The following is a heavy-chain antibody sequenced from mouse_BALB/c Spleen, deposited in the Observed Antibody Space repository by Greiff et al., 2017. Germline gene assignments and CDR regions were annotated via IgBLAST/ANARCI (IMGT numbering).Heavy chain of an antibody. Sequence: EVKLVESGAELVKPGASVKLSCTASGFNIKDTYMHWVKQRPEQGLEWIGRIDPANGNTKYDPKFQGKATITADTSSNTAYLQLSSLTSEDTAVYYCALGHPDGYYVRYFDYWGQGTTLTVSS. CDR2: IDPANGNT. D-gene: IGHD2-3*01. CDR3: ALGHPDGYYVRYFDY. CDR1: GFNIKDTY. J-gene: IGHJ2*01. V-gene: IGHV14-3*02.